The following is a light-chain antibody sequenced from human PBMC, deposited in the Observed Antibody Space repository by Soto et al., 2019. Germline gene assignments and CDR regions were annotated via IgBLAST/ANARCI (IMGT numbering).Light chain of an antibody. V-gene: IGKV1-27*01. J-gene: IGKJ3*01. Sequence: DIQMTQSPTSLSASVGDRVTITCRASQGIMNFVAWYQQKPGKAPKLLIYAASTLQSGVPSRFSGSGSGTDFTLTINSLPPEDVETYSCQKYSSVPVFGPGTKVEIK. CDR1: QGIMNF. CDR3: QKYSSVPV. CDR2: AAS.